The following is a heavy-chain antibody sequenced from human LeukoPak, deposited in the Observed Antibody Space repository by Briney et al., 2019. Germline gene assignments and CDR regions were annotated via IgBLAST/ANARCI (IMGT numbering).Heavy chain of an antibody. V-gene: IGHV3-30-3*01. D-gene: IGHD1-26*01. CDR2: ISYDGTKK. Sequence: PGGSLRLSCEASGFTFSDETIHWLRQTPGRGLEWVAVISYDGTKKYYADSVKGRFTISRDNSKNSLYLQMNSLRAEDTAVYYCARSVVVGGTGDYWGQGTLVTVSS. J-gene: IGHJ4*02. CDR1: GFTFSDET. CDR3: ARSVVVGGTGDY.